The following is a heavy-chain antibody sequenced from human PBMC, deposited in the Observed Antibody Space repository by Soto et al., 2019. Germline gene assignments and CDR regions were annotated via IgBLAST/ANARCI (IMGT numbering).Heavy chain of an antibody. V-gene: IGHV4-34*01. CDR2: INHSGST. CDR1: GGSFSGYY. J-gene: IGHJ6*02. D-gene: IGHD3-9*01. Sequence: SETLSLTCAVYGGSFSGYYWSWILQPPWKGLEWIGEINHSGSTNYNPSLKSRVTISVDTSKNQFSLKLSSVTAADTAVYYCARLVTHRNNYYYYGMDVWGQGTTVTVSS. CDR3: ARLVTHRNNYYYYGMDV.